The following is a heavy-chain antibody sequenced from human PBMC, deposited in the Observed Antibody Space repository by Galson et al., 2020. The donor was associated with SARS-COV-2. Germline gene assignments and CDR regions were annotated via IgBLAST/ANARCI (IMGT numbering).Heavy chain of an antibody. J-gene: IGHJ4*02. D-gene: IGHD5-12*01. CDR2: ISTYNGDT. CDR3: ARDGQIGYDYRAVGY. Sequence: ASVKVSCKASGYTISTYAISWVRRAPAQGLEWMGWISTYNGDTNYAPKFQGRVTMTTDTSANSVYMELRNLRSDDTATYYCARDGQIGYDYRAVGYWGQGTLVTVAS. V-gene: IGHV1-18*01. CDR1: GYTISTYA.